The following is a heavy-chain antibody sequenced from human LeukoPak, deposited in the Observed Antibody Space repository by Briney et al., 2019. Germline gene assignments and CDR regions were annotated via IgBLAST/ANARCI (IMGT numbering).Heavy chain of an antibody. Sequence: GSPLKISSSASGYSFTSYWISWLRQMPEKRLEWMGRIDPSDSYTNYSPSFQGHVTISADKSIITTYLQWSSLKASDTAMYYCARRGYNYDLDFWGQGTLVTVSS. CDR1: GYSFTSYW. CDR3: ARRGYNYDLDF. D-gene: IGHD5-12*01. V-gene: IGHV5-10-1*01. J-gene: IGHJ4*02. CDR2: IDPSDSYT.